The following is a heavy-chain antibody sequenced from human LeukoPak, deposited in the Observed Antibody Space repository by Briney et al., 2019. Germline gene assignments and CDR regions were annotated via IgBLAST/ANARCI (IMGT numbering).Heavy chain of an antibody. Sequence: PSETLSLTCTVSGYSISSGYYWGWIRQPPGKGLEWIGSIYHSGSTYYNPSLKSRVTISVDRSKNQFSLKLSSVTAADTAVYYCARAINWFDPWGQGTLVTVSS. J-gene: IGHJ5*02. D-gene: IGHD3-3*01. V-gene: IGHV4-38-2*02. CDR3: ARAINWFDP. CDR2: IYHSGST. CDR1: GYSISSGYY.